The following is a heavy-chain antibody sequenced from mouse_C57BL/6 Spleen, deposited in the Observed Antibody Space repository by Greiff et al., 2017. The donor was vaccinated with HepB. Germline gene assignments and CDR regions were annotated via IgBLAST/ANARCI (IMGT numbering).Heavy chain of an antibody. CDR1: GYTFTDYE. V-gene: IGHV1-15*01. D-gene: IGHD2-2*01. Sequence: QVQLQQSGAELVRPGASVTLSCKASGYTFTDYEMHWVKQTPVHGLEWIGAIDPETGGTAYNQKFKGKAILTADKSSSTAYMELRSLTSEDSAVYYCTREGVTTRCAYWGQGTLVTVSA. J-gene: IGHJ3*01. CDR2: IDPETGGT. CDR3: TREGVTTRCAY.